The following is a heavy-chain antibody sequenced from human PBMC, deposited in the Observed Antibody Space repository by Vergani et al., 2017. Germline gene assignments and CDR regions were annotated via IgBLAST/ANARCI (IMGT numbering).Heavy chain of an antibody. CDR2: FDPEDGET. J-gene: IGHJ4*02. D-gene: IGHD3-10*01. CDR1: GFTFSSYG. Sequence: QVQLVESGGGVVQPGRSLRLSCAASGFTFSSYGMHWVRQAPGKGLEWMGGFDPEDGETIYAQKFQGRVTMTEDTSTDTAYLELSSLRSEDTAVYYCATGGEITMVRGVNLYDYWGQGTLVTVSS. CDR3: ATGGEITMVRGVNLYDY. V-gene: IGHV1-24*01.